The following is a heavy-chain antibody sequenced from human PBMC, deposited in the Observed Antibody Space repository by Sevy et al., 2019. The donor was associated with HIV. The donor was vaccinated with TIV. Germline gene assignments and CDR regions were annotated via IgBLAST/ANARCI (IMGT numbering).Heavy chain of an antibody. J-gene: IGHJ4*01. CDR3: ARDKLPPVMVTMVRGALSYYFDY. D-gene: IGHD3-10*01. V-gene: IGHV3-33*01. CDR2: IWYDGSNK. CDR1: GFTFSSYG. Sequence: GGSLRLSCAASGFTFSSYGMHWVRQTPGKGLEWVAVIWYDGSNKYYADSVKGRFTISRDNSKNTLYLQMNSLRAEDTAVYYCARDKLPPVMVTMVRGALSYYFDYWGHGTLVTVSS.